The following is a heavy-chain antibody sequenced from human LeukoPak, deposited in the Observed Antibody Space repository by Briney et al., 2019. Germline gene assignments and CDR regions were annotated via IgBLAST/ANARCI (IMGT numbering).Heavy chain of an antibody. J-gene: IGHJ4*02. V-gene: IGHV1-8*01. CDR3: ARVRNWNYDAGGATFDY. CDR2: MNPNSGNT. CDR1: GYTFTSYD. D-gene: IGHD1-7*01. Sequence: ASEKVSCKASGYTFTSYDINWVRQATGQGLEWMGWMNPNSGNTGYAQKFQGRVTMTRNTSISTAYMELSSLRSEDTAVYYSARVRNWNYDAGGATFDYWGQGTLGTVSS.